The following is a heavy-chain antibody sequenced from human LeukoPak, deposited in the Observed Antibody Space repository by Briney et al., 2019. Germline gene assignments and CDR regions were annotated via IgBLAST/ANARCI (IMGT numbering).Heavy chain of an antibody. D-gene: IGHD6-13*01. CDR3: AKRALVYSSSWPIMDV. CDR2: INPNSGGT. J-gene: IGHJ6*03. V-gene: IGHV1-2*02. Sequence: ASVKVSCKASGYTFTGYYMHWVRQAPGQGLEWMGWINPNSGGTNYAQKFQGRVTMTRDTSISTAYMELSRLRAEDTAVYYCAKRALVYSSSWPIMDVWGKGTTVTISS. CDR1: GYTFTGYY.